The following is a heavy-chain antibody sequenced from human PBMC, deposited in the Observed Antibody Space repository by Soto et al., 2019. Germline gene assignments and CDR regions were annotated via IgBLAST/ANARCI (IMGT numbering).Heavy chain of an antibody. CDR2: INHSGST. CDR3: ARCWADILTGYYYYYYYMDV. J-gene: IGHJ6*03. Sequence: SETLSLTCAVYGGSFSGYYWSWIRQPPGKGLEWIGEINHSGSTNYNPSIKSRVTISVDTSKNQLSQKLSSVAAADTSVYYCARCWADILTGYYYYYYYMDVWGKGTTVTVSS. V-gene: IGHV4-34*01. D-gene: IGHD3-9*01. CDR1: GGSFSGYY.